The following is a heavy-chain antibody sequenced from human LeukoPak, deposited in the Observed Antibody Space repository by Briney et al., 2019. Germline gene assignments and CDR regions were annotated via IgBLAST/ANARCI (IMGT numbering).Heavy chain of an antibody. CDR1: GFTFNTYG. CDR3: ARDLAKGRYFDY. D-gene: IGHD1-26*01. V-gene: IGHV3-33*01. J-gene: IGHJ4*02. Sequence: PGMFLRLSCAASGFTFNTYGMHWVRQTPGKGLEWVSVIWFDGSKIYYTDSVKGRFTISRDNSKNTLFLQMNSLRAEDSGVYYCARDLAKGRYFDYWGEGTLVTVSS. CDR2: IWFDGSKI.